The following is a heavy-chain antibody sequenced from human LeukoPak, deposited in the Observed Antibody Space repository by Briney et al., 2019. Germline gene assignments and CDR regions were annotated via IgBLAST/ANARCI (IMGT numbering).Heavy chain of an antibody. V-gene: IGHV4-30-4*08. Sequence: TSETLSLTCTVSGGSISSGDYYWSWIRQPPGKGLEWIGYIYYSGSTYYNPSLKSRVTISVDTSKNQFSLKLSSVTAADTAVYYCARSVGRGVYYDSSGYLDYWGQGTLVTVSS. CDR2: IYYSGST. CDR1: GGSISSGDYY. D-gene: IGHD3-22*01. J-gene: IGHJ4*02. CDR3: ARSVGRGVYYDSSGYLDY.